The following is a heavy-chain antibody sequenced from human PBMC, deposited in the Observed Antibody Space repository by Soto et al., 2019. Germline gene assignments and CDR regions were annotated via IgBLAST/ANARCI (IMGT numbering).Heavy chain of an antibody. V-gene: IGHV4-30-4*01. Sequence: QVQLQESGPGLVKPSQTLSLTCTVSGGSISSGDYYWSWIRQPPGKGLEWIGYIYYSGSTYYNPFLKSRVTRSGDTSKNQFSLKLSPVTAADTAVYYCARTDSSSWYRGNWFDPWGQGTLVTVSS. D-gene: IGHD6-13*01. CDR3: ARTDSSSWYRGNWFDP. J-gene: IGHJ5*02. CDR1: GGSISSGDYY. CDR2: IYYSGST.